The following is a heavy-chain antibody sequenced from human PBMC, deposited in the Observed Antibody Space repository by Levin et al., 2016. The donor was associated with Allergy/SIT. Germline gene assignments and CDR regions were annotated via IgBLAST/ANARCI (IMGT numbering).Heavy chain of an antibody. V-gene: IGHV3-23*01. CDR1: GFTFSYYA. CDR2: VSGSGGST. J-gene: IGHJ4*02. Sequence: GGSLRLSCAASGFTFSYYAMSWVRQAPGKGLEWVSAVSGSGGSTYYADSVKGRFTISRDNSKNTLYLQMNSLRAEDTAIYYCAKDLYRSGWYVGEGDYWGQGTLVTVSS. D-gene: IGHD6-19*01. CDR3: AKDLYRSGWYVGEGDY.